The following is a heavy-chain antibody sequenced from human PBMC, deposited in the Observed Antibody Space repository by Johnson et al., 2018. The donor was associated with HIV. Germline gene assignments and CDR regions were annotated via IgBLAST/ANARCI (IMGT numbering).Heavy chain of an antibody. J-gene: IGHJ3*01. Sequence: VQLVESGGGLVQPGGSLRLSCAASGFAVSSNYMSWVRQAPGKGLEWVSVIYSGGSTSYADSVKGRFTISRDNAKNTMFVQMTSLRAEDTAVYYCARSGPNWAFDFWGQGTMLTVSS. CDR2: IYSGGST. CDR3: ARSGPNWAFDF. CDR1: GFAVSSNY. V-gene: IGHV3-66*01. D-gene: IGHD1-1*01.